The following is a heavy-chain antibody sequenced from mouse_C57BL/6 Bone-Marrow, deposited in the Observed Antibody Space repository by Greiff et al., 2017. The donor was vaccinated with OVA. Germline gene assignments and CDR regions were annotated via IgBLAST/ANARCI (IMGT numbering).Heavy chain of an antibody. V-gene: IGHV1-81*01. J-gene: IGHJ4*01. CDR1: GYTFTSYG. CDR2: INPNNGGT. CDR3: ARYGIYAMDY. Sequence: VQLKQSGAELARPGASVKLSCKASGYTFTSYGISWVKQRTGQGLEWIGDINPNNGGTIYNQKFKGKATLTVDKSSSTAYMELRSLTSEDTAVYYCARYGIYAMDYWGQGTSVTVSS. D-gene: IGHD2-1*01.